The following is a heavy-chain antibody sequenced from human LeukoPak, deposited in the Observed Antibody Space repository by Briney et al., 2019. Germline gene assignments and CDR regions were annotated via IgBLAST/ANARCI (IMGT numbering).Heavy chain of an antibody. J-gene: IGHJ3*02. Sequence: SGGSLRLSCAASGFTFSSYGMHWVRQAPGKGLEWVAFIRYDGSNKYYADSVKGRFTISRDNSKNTLYLQMNSLRAEDTAVYYCAKKVGEQWLERYDDAFDIWGQGTMVTVSS. CDR1: GFTFSSYG. D-gene: IGHD6-19*01. V-gene: IGHV3-30*02. CDR3: AKKVGEQWLERYDDAFDI. CDR2: IRYDGSNK.